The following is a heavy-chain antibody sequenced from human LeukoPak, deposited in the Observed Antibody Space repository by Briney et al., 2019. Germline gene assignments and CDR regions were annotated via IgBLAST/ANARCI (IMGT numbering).Heavy chain of an antibody. J-gene: IGHJ4*02. D-gene: IGHD1-26*01. CDR1: GFTFSSYS. V-gene: IGHV3-21*01. Sequence: GGSLRLSCAASGFTFSSYSMNWVRQAPGKGLEWVSSISSSSSYIYYADSVKGRFTISRDNAKNSLYLQMNSPRAEDTAVYYCARDRIGMNSGSYYWGQGTLVTVSS. CDR3: ARDRIGMNSGSYY. CDR2: ISSSSSYI.